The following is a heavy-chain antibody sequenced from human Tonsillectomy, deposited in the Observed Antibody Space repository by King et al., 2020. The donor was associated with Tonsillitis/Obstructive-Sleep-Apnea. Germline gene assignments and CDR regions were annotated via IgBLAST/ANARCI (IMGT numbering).Heavy chain of an antibody. D-gene: IGHD6-19*01. CDR2: IKEDGTEK. J-gene: IGHJ3*02. CDR1: GFTLSDYW. Sequence: VQLVESGGGLVQPGGSLRLSCAASGFTLSDYWMSWVRQAPGKGLEWVANIKEDGTEKNSVDSVKGRFTVSRENAKSSLYLQMNSLRAEDTAVYYCARDLNPAYSSAWYDAFDIWGQGTLVSVSS. V-gene: IGHV3-7*04. CDR3: ARDLNPAYSSAWYDAFDI.